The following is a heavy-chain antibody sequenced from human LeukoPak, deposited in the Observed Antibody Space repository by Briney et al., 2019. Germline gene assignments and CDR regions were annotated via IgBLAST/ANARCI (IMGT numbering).Heavy chain of an antibody. J-gene: IGHJ4*02. CDR3: AGYYYDTSGYYRWGFGY. V-gene: IGHV3-23*01. CDR2: ISGSGGNT. Sequence: GGSLRLSCAASGFTFSTYAMSWVRQPPGKGLEWVSVISGSGGNTYYAGSAKGRFTISRGDYKNTLYRHMNILRAENTAVYYCAGYYYDTSGYYRWGFGYWGQGTLVTVSS. D-gene: IGHD3-22*01. CDR1: GFTFSTYA.